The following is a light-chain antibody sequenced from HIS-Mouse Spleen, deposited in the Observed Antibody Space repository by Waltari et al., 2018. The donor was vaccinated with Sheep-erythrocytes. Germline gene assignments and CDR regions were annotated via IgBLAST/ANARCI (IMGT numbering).Light chain of an antibody. Sequence: QSALPPPRSVSGSPGQSLTISSPGTRSDVGGYNYVTWYQQYPGKAPQLMIYDVSKRPSGVPDRFSGSKSGNTASLTISGLQAEDEADYYCCSYAGSYNHVFATGTKVTVL. CDR3: CSYAGSYNHV. V-gene: IGLV2-11*01. CDR2: DVS. J-gene: IGLJ1*01. CDR1: RSDVGGYNY.